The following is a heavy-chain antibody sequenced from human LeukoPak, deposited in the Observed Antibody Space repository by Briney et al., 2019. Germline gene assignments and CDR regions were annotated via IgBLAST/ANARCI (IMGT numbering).Heavy chain of an antibody. CDR3: ARDSGIAVAGIYYFDY. V-gene: IGHV1-2*02. CDR2: INPNSGGT. J-gene: IGHJ4*02. D-gene: IGHD6-19*01. Sequence: ASVKVSCKASGGTFSSYAISWVRQAPGQGLEWMGWINPNSGGTNYAQKFQGRVTMTRDTSISTAYMELSRLRSDDTAVYYCARDSGIAVAGIYYFDYWGQGTLVTVSS. CDR1: GGTFSSYA.